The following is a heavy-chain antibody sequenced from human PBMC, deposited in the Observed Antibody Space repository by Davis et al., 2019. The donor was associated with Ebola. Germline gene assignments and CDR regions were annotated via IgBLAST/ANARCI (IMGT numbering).Heavy chain of an antibody. D-gene: IGHD2-2*01. CDR3: ARARRGVVVPAAIPAYYYGMDV. CDR1: GFTFSSYS. J-gene: IGHJ6*02. CDR2: IWYDGSNK. Sequence: PGGSLRLSCAASGFTFSSYSMHWVRQAPGKGLEWVAVIWYDGSNKYYADSVKGRFTISRDNSKNTLYLQMNSLRAEDTAVYYCARARRGVVVPAAIPAYYYGMDVWGQGTTVTVSS. V-gene: IGHV3-33*08.